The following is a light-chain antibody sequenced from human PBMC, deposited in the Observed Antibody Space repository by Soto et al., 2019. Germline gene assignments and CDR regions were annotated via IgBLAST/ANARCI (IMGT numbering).Light chain of an antibody. Sequence: QSALTQPASVSGSPGQSITISCTGTGSDVGGYNYVSWYQQHPGKAPKLMIYEVSNRPSGVSNRFSGSKSGNTASLIISGLQAEDEADYYCSSYTSSSSLKWVFGGGTKLTVL. V-gene: IGLV2-14*01. CDR3: SSYTSSSSLKWV. CDR2: EVS. J-gene: IGLJ3*02. CDR1: GSDVGGYNY.